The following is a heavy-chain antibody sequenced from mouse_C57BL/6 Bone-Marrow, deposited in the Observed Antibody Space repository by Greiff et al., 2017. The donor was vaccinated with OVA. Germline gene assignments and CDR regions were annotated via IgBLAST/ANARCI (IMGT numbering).Heavy chain of an antibody. J-gene: IGHJ2*01. CDR2: IWWDDAK. V-gene: IGHV8-8*01. Sequence: ESGPGILQPSQTLSLTCSFSGFSLSTFGMGVGWIRQPSGKGLEWLAQIWWDDAKYYNPALKSLLTISNDTSTNQVFLKSANVDTADTATYYCARIVADYYGSSPHYFDYWGQDTTLTVSS. CDR1: GFSLSTFGMG. CDR3: ARIVADYYGSSPHYFDY. D-gene: IGHD1-1*01.